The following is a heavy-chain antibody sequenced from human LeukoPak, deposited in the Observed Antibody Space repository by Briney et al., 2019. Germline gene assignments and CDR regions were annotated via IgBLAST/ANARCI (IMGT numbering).Heavy chain of an antibody. Sequence: TSETLSLTCTVSGGSISSYYWSWIRQPPGKGLEWIGYIYYSGSTNYNPSLKSRVTISVDTSKNQFSLKLSSVTAADTAVYYCAGEPKVAAGGLFDYWGQGTLVTVSS. CDR1: GGSISSYY. D-gene: IGHD6-19*01. CDR2: IYYSGST. V-gene: IGHV4-59*01. CDR3: AGEPKVAAGGLFDY. J-gene: IGHJ4*02.